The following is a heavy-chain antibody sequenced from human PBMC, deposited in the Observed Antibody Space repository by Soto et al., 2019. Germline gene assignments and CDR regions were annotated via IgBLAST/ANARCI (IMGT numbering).Heavy chain of an antibody. Sequence: QVHLVQSGAEVKKPGTSVRVSCQASGGAVSDYVIAWVRQAPGQGPEWMGGIIPSFGTANYAQTFLGRATMTADKSTNTASLELNSRTYVVTAFYYYGRAAVGPGYSAGKGWVDPWGQGPVVTVSA. CDR3: GRAAVGPGYSAGKGWVDP. CDR2: IIPSFGTA. V-gene: IGHV1-69*06. J-gene: IGHJ5*02. D-gene: IGHD1-26*01. CDR1: GGAVSDYV.